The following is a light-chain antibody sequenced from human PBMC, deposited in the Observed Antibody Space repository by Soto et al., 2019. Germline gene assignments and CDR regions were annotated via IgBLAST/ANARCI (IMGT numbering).Light chain of an antibody. J-gene: IGKJ1*01. CDR3: QQRTDRPPWT. V-gene: IGKV3D-20*02. CDR1: QSVGDTF. CDR2: GVS. Sequence: EIVLTQSPGTLSLSPGEKATLSCRASQSVGDTFLSWYQQKPGLAPRLLIYGVSNRATGIPDRFSGSGSGTDFILTISSLEPEDFAVYYCQQRTDRPPWTFGQGTKVESK.